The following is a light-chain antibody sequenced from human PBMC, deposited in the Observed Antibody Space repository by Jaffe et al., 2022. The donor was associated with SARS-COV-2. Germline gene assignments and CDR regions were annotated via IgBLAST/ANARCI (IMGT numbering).Light chain of an antibody. CDR3: QHYNDWPPYCT. Sequence: EIVMTQSPATLSVSPGETATLSCRASQSVGTNLVWYQQRPGQAPRLLIYRASTRATGIPARFSGSGSGTDFTLTISSLQSEDSAVYYCQHYNDWPPYCTFGPGTKVDL. CDR2: RAS. V-gene: IGKV3-15*01. J-gene: IGKJ3*01. CDR1: QSVGTN.